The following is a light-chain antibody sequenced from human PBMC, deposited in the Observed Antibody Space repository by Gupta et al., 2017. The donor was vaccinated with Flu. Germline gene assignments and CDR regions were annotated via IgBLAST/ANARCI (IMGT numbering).Light chain of an antibody. CDR3: MQALQTPLT. V-gene: IGKV2-28*01. Sequence: EIVMTQSPLSLPVSPGEPASISCRSSQSFLHSNGYNYLEWYLQKRVQSPQRLIYLDSTRASGVPTRFRSSGSGAYFSLRISSVEAEDVGFYYYMQALQTPLTFGGGTKVEIK. CDR2: LDS. J-gene: IGKJ4*01. CDR1: QSFLHSNGYNY.